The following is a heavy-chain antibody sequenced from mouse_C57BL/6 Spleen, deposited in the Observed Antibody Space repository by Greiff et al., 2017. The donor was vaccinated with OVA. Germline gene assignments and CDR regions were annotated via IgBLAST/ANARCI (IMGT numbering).Heavy chain of an antibody. CDR2: IYPGDGDT. D-gene: IGHD4-1*01. CDR1: GYAFSSYW. J-gene: IGHJ2*01. V-gene: IGHV1-80*01. Sequence: QVQLQQSGAELVKPGASVKISCKASGYAFSSYWMNWVKQRPGKGLEWIGQIYPGDGDTNYNGKFKGKATLTADKSSSPAYMQLSSLTSEDSAVYVCAREASNWDFDYWGQGTTLTVSS. CDR3: AREASNWDFDY.